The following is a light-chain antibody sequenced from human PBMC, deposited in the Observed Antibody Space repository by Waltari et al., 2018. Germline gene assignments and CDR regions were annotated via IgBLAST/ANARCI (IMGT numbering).Light chain of an antibody. CDR1: QSLVHSNGNTY. Sequence: DVVMTQSPLSLPVTLGQPASISCKSSQSLVHSNGNTYLQWFQQRPGQSPRRLIYTVSNRESGVPDRFSGIGSGTDFTLKISRVEAEDVGVYFCMQGTHWPYTFGQGIRLDIK. J-gene: IGKJ2*01. CDR3: MQGTHWPYT. CDR2: TVS. V-gene: IGKV2-30*02.